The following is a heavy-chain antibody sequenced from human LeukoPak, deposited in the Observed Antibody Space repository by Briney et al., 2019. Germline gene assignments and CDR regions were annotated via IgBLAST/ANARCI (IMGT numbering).Heavy chain of an antibody. CDR1: GGSISSYY. D-gene: IGHD3-10*01. CDR2: IYYSGST. V-gene: IGHV4-59*01. Sequence: TSETLSLTCTVSGGSISSYYWSWIRKPPGKGLEWIGYIYYSGSTNYNPSLKSRVTISVDTSKNQFSLKLSSVTAADTAVYYCARFGGGAFGPWGQGTLVTVSS. J-gene: IGHJ5*02. CDR3: ARFGGGAFGP.